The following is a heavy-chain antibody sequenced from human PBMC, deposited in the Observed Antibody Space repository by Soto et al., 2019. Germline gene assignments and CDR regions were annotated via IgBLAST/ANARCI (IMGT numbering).Heavy chain of an antibody. CDR2: ISGSGGST. D-gene: IGHD3-3*01. Sequence: ESGGGLVQPGGSLRLSCAASGFTFSSYAMSWVRQAPGKGLEWVSAISGSGGSTYYADSVKGRFTISRDNSKNTLYLQMNSLRAEDTAVYYCARNYDFWSGYPYYFDYWGQGTLVTVSS. J-gene: IGHJ4*02. V-gene: IGHV3-23*01. CDR3: ARNYDFWSGYPYYFDY. CDR1: GFTFSSYA.